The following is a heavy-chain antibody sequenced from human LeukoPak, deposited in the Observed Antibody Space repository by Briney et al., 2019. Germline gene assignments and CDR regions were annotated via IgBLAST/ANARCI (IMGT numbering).Heavy chain of an antibody. CDR2: IYYSGST. J-gene: IGHJ4*02. D-gene: IGHD6-13*01. CDR3: ARHIAIPGLRGFDY. Sequence: VSGGSIXSXXXXXXWXXXXPXXXXXXXGIIYYSGSTYYNPSLKSRVTISVDTSKNQFSLKLSSVTAADTAVYYCARHIAIPGLRGFDYWGQGTLVTVSS. V-gene: IGHV4-39*01. CDR1: GGSIXSXXXX.